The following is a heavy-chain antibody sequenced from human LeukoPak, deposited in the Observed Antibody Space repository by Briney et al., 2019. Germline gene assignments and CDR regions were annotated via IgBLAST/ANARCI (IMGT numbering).Heavy chain of an antibody. D-gene: IGHD2-2*01. V-gene: IGHV3-23*01. CDR3: AKDLPPFIVVVPAAMEGWFDP. CDR1: GFTFSSYA. Sequence: GGSLRLSCAASGFTFSSYAMSWVRQAPGKGLEWVSAISGSGGSTYYADSVKGRFTISRDNSKNTLYLQMNSLRAEDTAVYSCAKDLPPFIVVVPAAMEGWFDPWGQGTLVTVSS. CDR2: ISGSGGST. J-gene: IGHJ5*02.